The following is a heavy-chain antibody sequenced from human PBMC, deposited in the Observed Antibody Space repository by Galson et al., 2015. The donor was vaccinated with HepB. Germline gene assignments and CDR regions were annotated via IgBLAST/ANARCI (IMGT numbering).Heavy chain of an antibody. CDR1: GFNFKTYA. J-gene: IGHJ5*02. CDR3: AREYYGALDP. V-gene: IGHV3-30*04. D-gene: IGHD4-17*01. Sequence: SLRLSCEASGFNFKTYAMHWVRQAPGKGLEWVAVISYDGNNKYYGDSVKGRFTISRDNSRDTLYLQMNSLRPEDTALYYCAREYYGALDPWGQGTLVTVSS. CDR2: ISYDGNNK.